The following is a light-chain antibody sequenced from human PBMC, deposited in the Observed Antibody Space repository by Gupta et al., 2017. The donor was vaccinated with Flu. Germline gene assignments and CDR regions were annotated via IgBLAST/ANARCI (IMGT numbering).Light chain of an antibody. CDR1: TGTVTSGHY. CDR3: LLSYSGVCV. J-gene: IGLJ3*02. V-gene: IGLV7-46*01. Sequence: QAVVTPESSLTVSPGGTVTLTCGSSTGTVTSGHYPYWFQQKPGQAPRTLIYDIYNKASWTPARFSGSLLGGKAALTLSGAQPEDEADYYCLLSYSGVCVFGGGTKLTVL. CDR2: DIY.